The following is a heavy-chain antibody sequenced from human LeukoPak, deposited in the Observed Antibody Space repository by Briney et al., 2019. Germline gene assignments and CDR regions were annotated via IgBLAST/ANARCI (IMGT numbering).Heavy chain of an antibody. Sequence: GASGKLSCKASGSTFTSYAMHWVRQAPGQRLGWLRGSNVCNGNTKYSHKFPGRVTITRNTTPSTAYMELSSLDSEDTAYYYGARSRVTTGVFDYWGQGTLVTVSS. CDR2: SNVCNGNT. V-gene: IGHV1-3*01. J-gene: IGHJ4*02. D-gene: IGHD4-23*01. CDR1: GSTFTSYA. CDR3: ARSRVTTGVFDY.